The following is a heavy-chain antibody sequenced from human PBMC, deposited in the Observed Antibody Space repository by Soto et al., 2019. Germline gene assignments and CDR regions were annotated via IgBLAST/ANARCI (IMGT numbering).Heavy chain of an antibody. J-gene: IGHJ3*02. CDR1: GYTFTGYY. D-gene: IGHD3-3*01. CDR2: INPNSGGT. V-gene: IGHV1-2*04. Sequence: ASVKVSCKASGYTFTGYYMHWVRQAPGRGLEWMGWINPNSGGTNYAQKFQGWVTMTRDTSISTAYMELSRLRSDDTAVYYCARELGDFWSGFDIWGHGTTVTVSS. CDR3: ARELGDFWSGFDI.